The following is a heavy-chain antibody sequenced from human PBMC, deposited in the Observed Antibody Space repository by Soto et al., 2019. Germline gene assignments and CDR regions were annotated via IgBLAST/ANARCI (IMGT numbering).Heavy chain of an antibody. Sequence: GGSLRLSCAASGFTFSSYWMHWVRQAPGKGLVWVSRINSDGSSTSYADSVKGRFTISRDNAKNTLYLQMNSLRAEDTAVYYCASGYSGQERGDYWGQGTLVTVSS. CDR2: INSDGSST. CDR3: ASGYSGQERGDY. V-gene: IGHV3-74*01. CDR1: GFTFSSYW. J-gene: IGHJ4*02. D-gene: IGHD5-12*01.